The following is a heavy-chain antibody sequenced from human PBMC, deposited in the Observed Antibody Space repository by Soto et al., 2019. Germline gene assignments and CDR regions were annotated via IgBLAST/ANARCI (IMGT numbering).Heavy chain of an antibody. CDR3: ARGRGYSYGVFDY. CDR1: GGSFSGYY. CDR2: INHSGST. J-gene: IGHJ4*02. Sequence: SETLSLTCAVYGGSFSGYYWSWIRQPPRKGLEWIGEINHSGSTNYNPSLKSRVTISVDTSKNQFSLKLSSVTAADTAVYYCARGRGYSYGVFDYWGQGTLVTVSS. V-gene: IGHV4-34*01. D-gene: IGHD5-18*01.